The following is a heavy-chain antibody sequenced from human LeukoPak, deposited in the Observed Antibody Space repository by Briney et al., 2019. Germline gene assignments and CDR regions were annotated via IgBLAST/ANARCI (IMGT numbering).Heavy chain of an antibody. J-gene: IGHJ6*04. CDR1: GFTFSDYY. CDR3: ARDLGSGSYSFYYYYGMDV. CDR2: ISSSSSYT. D-gene: IGHD3-10*01. V-gene: IGHV3-11*06. Sequence: GGSLRLSCAASGFTFSDYYMSWIRKAPGKGLEWVSYISSSSSYTNYADSVKGRFTISRDNAKNSLYLQMNSLRAEDTAVYYCARDLGSGSYSFYYYYGMDVWGKGTTVTVSS.